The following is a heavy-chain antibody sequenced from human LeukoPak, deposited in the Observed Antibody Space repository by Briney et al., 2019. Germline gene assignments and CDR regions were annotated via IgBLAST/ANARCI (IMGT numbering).Heavy chain of an antibody. CDR1: GYTFTSYD. CDR3: ARSQSQIIAARPGSPVFAC. D-gene: IGHD6-6*01. V-gene: IGHV1-18*01. J-gene: IGHJ4*02. Sequence: ASVKVSCKASGYTFTSYDISWVRQAPGQGLEWMGWISTYNDNTHYAQKLQGRVTMTTDTSTSTVYMELKSLRSDDTAVYYCARSQSQIIAARPGSPVFACGGGGPVVTVS. CDR2: ISTYNDNT.